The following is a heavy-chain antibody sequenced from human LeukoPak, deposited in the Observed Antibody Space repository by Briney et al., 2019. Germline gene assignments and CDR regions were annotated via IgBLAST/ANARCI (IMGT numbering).Heavy chain of an antibody. V-gene: IGHV4-59*01. Sequence: ASETLSLTCTVSGGSISHYYWSWIRQPPGKGLEWIGYIYYSGTSNYNPSLKSRVTISVDTSKNQFSLKLNSVTAADTAVYYCAREDPRTKVPEGMDVWGQGTTVTVSS. D-gene: IGHD4/OR15-4a*01. J-gene: IGHJ6*02. CDR2: IYYSGTS. CDR3: AREDPRTKVPEGMDV. CDR1: GGSISHYY.